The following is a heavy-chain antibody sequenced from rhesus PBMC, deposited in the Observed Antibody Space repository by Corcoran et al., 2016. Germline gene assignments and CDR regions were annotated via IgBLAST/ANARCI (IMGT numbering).Heavy chain of an antibody. CDR1: GASISSYW. J-gene: IGHJ4*01. CDR3: ASEFVY. Sequence: QVQLQESGPGLVKSSETLSLTCAVSGASISSYWWTWLRQPPGKGLEWIGEINGNSGSTDYNPSLKSRVTISKDASKNQFSLKLNSVTAADTAVYYCASEFVYWGQGVLVTVSS. CDR2: INGNSGST. V-gene: IGHV4-80*01.